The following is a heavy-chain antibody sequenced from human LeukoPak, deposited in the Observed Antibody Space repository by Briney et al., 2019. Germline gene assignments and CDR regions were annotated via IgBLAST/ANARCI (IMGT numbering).Heavy chain of an antibody. CDR3: AREASGTRRYYYYYMDL. Sequence: PSVTLSLTCTVFGGSISRNYWSWIRQPAGKGLEWIGRIYSSGDTNYNPPLKSRVTMSIHTSENQFSLKLTSVTAADTAVYYCAREASGTRRYYYYYMDLWGKGTTVNV. V-gene: IGHV4-4*07. CDR2: IYSSGDT. D-gene: IGHD6-13*01. J-gene: IGHJ6*03. CDR1: GGSISRNY.